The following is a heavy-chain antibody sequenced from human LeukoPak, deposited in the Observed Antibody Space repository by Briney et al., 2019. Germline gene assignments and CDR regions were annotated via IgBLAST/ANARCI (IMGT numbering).Heavy chain of an antibody. D-gene: IGHD6-13*01. CDR1: ELMFSSNW. J-gene: IGHJ4*02. CDR3: ARAQIAADLVDY. CDR2: IKSDGSGI. Sequence: GGSLRLSCAASELMFSSNWIHWVRQAPGTGLVWVSRIKSDGSGISYADSVKGRFTISRDNAKNTLYLQMNSLRAEDTAVYYCARAQIAADLVDYWGQGALVTVSS. V-gene: IGHV3-74*01.